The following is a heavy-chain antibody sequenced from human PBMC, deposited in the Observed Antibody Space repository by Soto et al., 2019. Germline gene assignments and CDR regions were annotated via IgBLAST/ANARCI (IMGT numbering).Heavy chain of an antibody. CDR2: ISSNSTAF. CDR1: GFLFSHYY. J-gene: IGHJ5*02. V-gene: IGHV3-11*01. CDR3: ATGDWSRTNNFDT. D-gene: IGHD2-2*01. Sequence: NLLESGGRLVKPGGSLRLSCEGSGFLFSHYYMSWIRQGPEKRLELVAYISSNSTAFYYADSVKGRFTASKDDAKKSVFLQMTSVTSDDTATYYCATGDWSRTNNFDTWGQGTQVIVSA.